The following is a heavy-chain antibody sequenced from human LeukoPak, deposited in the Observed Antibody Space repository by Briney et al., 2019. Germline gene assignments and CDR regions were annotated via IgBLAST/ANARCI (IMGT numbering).Heavy chain of an antibody. CDR3: AKVRDSGYDFGAFDI. Sequence: PGRSLRLSCAASGFTFSSYGMHWVRQAPGKGLEWVAVISYDGSNKYYADSVKGRFTISRDNSKNTLYLQMNSLRAEDTAVYYCAKVRDSGYDFGAFDIWGQGTMVTVSS. D-gene: IGHD5-12*01. J-gene: IGHJ3*02. V-gene: IGHV3-30*18. CDR2: ISYDGSNK. CDR1: GFTFSSYG.